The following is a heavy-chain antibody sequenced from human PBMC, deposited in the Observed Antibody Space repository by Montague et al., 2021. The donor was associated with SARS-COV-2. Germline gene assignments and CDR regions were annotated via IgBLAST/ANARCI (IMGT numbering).Heavy chain of an antibody. J-gene: IGHJ3*01. CDR2: IYCSGST. V-gene: IGHV4-59*01. CDR3: ARTGLGAYDILTGYTVNAFDV. CDR1: GTSITSYY. D-gene: IGHD3-9*01. Sequence: SETLSLTCTVSGTSITSYYWTWIRQPPGKGLEWVGRIYCSGSTNYNPSLKSRVTISADTSKNQFSLKLSSVAAADTAVYYCARTGLGAYDILTGYTVNAFDVWGRGTMVTVSS.